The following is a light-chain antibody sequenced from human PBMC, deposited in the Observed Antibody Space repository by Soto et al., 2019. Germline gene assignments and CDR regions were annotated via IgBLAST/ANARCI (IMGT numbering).Light chain of an antibody. Sequence: QSALTQPASVSGSPGQSITISCTGTSSDVGGYNYVSWYQQHPGKAPKLMIYDVSNRPSGVSNRFSGSKSGNTASLTISGLQAEDEADYYCSSYTSSSTLAVFGTGTKVNRP. J-gene: IGLJ1*01. V-gene: IGLV2-14*01. CDR3: SSYTSSSTLAV. CDR2: DVS. CDR1: SSDVGGYNY.